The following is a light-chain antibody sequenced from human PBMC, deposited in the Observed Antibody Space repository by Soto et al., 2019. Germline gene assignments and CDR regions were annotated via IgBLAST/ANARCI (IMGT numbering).Light chain of an antibody. CDR1: QDINDY. CDR2: GAS. Sequence: DIQMTQSPSSLSASVGDRVTITCRASQDINDYLAWFQQRPGKAPKSLIYGASTLQSGVPSKFSVCRSWTDFTLNNSSLQPEDCATYYCQQYNSYPLSFGGGTKVEIK. J-gene: IGKJ4*01. CDR3: QQYNSYPLS. V-gene: IGKV1-16*02.